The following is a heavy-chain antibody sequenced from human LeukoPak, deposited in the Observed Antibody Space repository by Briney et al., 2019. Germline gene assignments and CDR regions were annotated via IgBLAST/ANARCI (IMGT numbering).Heavy chain of an antibody. J-gene: IGHJ4*02. CDR2: IYYSGST. CDR3: ARDKGQPFDY. Sequence: SETLSLTCTVSGGSISSYYWSWIRQPPGKGLEWIGYIYYSGSTNYNPSLKSRVIISVDTSKNQFSLKLSSVTAADTAVYYCARDKGQPFDYWGQGTLVTVSS. CDR1: GGSISSYY. V-gene: IGHV4-59*01.